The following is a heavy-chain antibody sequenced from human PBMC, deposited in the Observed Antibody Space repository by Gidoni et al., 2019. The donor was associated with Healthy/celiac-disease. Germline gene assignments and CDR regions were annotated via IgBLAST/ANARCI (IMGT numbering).Heavy chain of an antibody. Sequence: QVPLQQWGEGLLKPSESLSLTCAVYGGYFSGYYWSWLRQPPGKGLEWIGEINHSGSTNYNPSLKSRVTISVDTTKNHFSLKLSSVTAADTSVYYCARALRVVMTTVTTFRRCYFDYWGQGTLVTVSS. CDR2: INHSGST. CDR1: GGYFSGYY. J-gene: IGHJ4*02. D-gene: IGHD4-17*01. V-gene: IGHV4-34*01. CDR3: ARALRVVMTTVTTFRRCYFDY.